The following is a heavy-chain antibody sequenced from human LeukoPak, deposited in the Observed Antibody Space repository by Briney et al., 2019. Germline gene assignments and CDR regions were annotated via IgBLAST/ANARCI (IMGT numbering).Heavy chain of an antibody. CDR2: INPSGGST. CDR1: GYTFTSYY. D-gene: IGHD6-19*01. Sequence: ASVKVSCKASGYTFTSYYMHWVRQAPGQGLEWMGIINPSGGSTSYTQKFQGRVTMTRDTSTSTVYVELSSLRSEDTAVYYCAKARSSGWYGPKYYFDYWGQGTLVTVSS. V-gene: IGHV1-46*01. J-gene: IGHJ4*02. CDR3: AKARSSGWYGPKYYFDY.